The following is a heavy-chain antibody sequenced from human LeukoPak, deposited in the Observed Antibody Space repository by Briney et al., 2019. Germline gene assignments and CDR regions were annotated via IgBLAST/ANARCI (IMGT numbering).Heavy chain of an antibody. D-gene: IGHD2-21*02. Sequence: SQTPSLTCTVSGGSISSGGYYWSWIRQHPGKGLEWIGYIYYSGSTYYNPSLKSRVTISVDTSKNQFSLKLSSVTAADTAVYYCARGPALPYFDYWGQGTLVTVSS. CDR1: GGSISSGGYY. CDR3: ARGPALPYFDY. CDR2: IYYSGST. V-gene: IGHV4-31*03. J-gene: IGHJ4*02.